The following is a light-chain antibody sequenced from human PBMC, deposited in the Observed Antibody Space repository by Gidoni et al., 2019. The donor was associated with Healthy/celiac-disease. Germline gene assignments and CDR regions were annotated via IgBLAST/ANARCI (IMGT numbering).Light chain of an antibody. V-gene: IGKV3-15*01. CDR2: GAS. J-gene: IGKJ4*01. Sequence: EIVMTQSPATLSVSPGERATLSCRASQCVSSNLAWYQQKPGQAHRLRIYGASTRATGIPARFSGSGSGTEFTLTISSLQSEDFAVYYCQQYNNWPPLTFGGGTKVEIK. CDR1: QCVSSN. CDR3: QQYNNWPPLT.